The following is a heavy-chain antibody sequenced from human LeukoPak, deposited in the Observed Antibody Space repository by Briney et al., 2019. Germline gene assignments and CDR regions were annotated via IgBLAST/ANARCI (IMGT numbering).Heavy chain of an antibody. Sequence: GGSLRLSCAASGFTFSSYAMSWVRQAPGKGLEWVSAISGSGGSTYYADSVKGRFTISRDNSKNTLYLQMNSLRAEDTAVYYCARDMQWFGELPFDYWGQGTLVTVSS. CDR2: ISGSGGST. CDR1: GFTFSSYA. D-gene: IGHD3-10*01. J-gene: IGHJ4*02. V-gene: IGHV3-23*01. CDR3: ARDMQWFGELPFDY.